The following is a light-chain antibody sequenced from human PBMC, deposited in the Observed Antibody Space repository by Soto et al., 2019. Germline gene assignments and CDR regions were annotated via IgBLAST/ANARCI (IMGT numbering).Light chain of an antibody. CDR2: LNSDGSH. V-gene: IGLV4-69*01. CDR1: SGHNSYA. CDR3: QTGSTDILV. Sequence: QLVLTQPPSASASLGASVKLTCTLSSGHNSYAIAWHQQQPEKGPRYLMKLNSDGSHSKGDWIPDRFSGSSSGAERYLTISRLQSEDEADYYCQTGSTDILVFGGGTKLTVL. J-gene: IGLJ3*02.